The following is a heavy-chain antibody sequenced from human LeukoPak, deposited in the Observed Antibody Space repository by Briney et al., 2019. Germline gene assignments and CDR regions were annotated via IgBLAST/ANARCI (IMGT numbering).Heavy chain of an antibody. J-gene: IGHJ2*01. CDR1: GGSISSSSYY. V-gene: IGHV4-39*01. CDR3: ARLINWYFDL. Sequence: SETLSLTCTVSGGSISSSSYYWGWIRRPPGKGLEWIGNIYYSGSTYYNPSLKSRVTISVDTSKNQFSLKLSSETAADTAVYYCARLINWYFDLWGRGTLVTVSS. CDR2: IYYSGST.